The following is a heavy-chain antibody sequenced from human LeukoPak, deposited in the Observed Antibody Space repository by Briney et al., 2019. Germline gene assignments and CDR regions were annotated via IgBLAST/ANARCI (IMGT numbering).Heavy chain of an antibody. CDR2: INPSGGRK. V-gene: IGHV1-46*03. CDR1: GYTFTSYY. CDR3: AREDCSSTSCYLIGWFDP. J-gene: IGHJ5*02. Sequence: ASVKVSCKASGYTFTSYYMHWVRQAPGQGLEWMGIINPSGGRKNTAQKFQGRVTMTRDTSTSTVYMELSSLRSEDTAVYYCAREDCSSTSCYLIGWFDPWGQGTLVTVSS. D-gene: IGHD2-2*01.